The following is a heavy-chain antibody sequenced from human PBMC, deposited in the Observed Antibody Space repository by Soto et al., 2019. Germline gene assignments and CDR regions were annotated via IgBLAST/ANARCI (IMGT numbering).Heavy chain of an antibody. V-gene: IGHV4-59*08. CDR3: ARTVAGMSWYFDY. D-gene: IGHD4-17*01. Sequence: PSETLSLTCTVSGGSISSYYWSWIRQPPGKGLEWIGYIYYSGSTNYNPSLKSRVTISVDTSKNQFSLKLSSVTAADTAVYYCARTVAGMSWYFDYWGQGTLVTVSS. J-gene: IGHJ4*02. CDR2: IYYSGST. CDR1: GGSISSYY.